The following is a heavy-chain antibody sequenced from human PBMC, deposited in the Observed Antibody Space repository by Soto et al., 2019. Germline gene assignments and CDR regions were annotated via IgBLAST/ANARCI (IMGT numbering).Heavy chain of an antibody. Sequence: PGGSLRLSCAASGFTFSSYSMNWVRQAPGKGLEWVSSISSSSSYIYYADSVKGRFTISRDNAKNSLYLQMNSLRAEDTAVYYCARERGYDFWSSVYYYYYGMDVWGQGTTVTSP. CDR2: ISSSSSYI. V-gene: IGHV3-21*01. CDR1: GFTFSSYS. CDR3: ARERGYDFWSSVYYYYYGMDV. J-gene: IGHJ6*02. D-gene: IGHD3-3*01.